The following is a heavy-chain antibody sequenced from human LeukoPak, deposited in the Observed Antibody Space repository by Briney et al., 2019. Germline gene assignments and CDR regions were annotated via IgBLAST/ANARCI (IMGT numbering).Heavy chain of an antibody. D-gene: IGHD3-22*01. J-gene: IGHJ4*02. V-gene: IGHV1-2*04. CDR2: INPNSGGT. Sequence: GASVTVSCKASGYTFTGYYMHWVRQAPGQGLEWMGWINPNSGGTNYAQKFQGWVTMTRDTSISTAYMELSRLRSDDTAVYYCARSAITYYYDSSGYYPSHFDYWGQGTLVTVSS. CDR1: GYTFTGYY. CDR3: ARSAITYYYDSSGYYPSHFDY.